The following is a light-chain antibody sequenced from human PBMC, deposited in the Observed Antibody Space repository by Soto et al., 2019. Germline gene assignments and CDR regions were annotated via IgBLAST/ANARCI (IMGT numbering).Light chain of an antibody. CDR3: SPYTSSSSYV. CDR1: SSDVGGYNY. V-gene: IGLV2-14*01. Sequence: QSVLTQPVSVSGSPGQSITISCTGTSSDVGGYNYVSWYQQHPGKAPKLMIYDVSNRPSGVSNRFSGSKSGNTASLTISGLQAEDEADYYCSPYTSSSSYVFGTGTKVTVL. CDR2: DVS. J-gene: IGLJ1*01.